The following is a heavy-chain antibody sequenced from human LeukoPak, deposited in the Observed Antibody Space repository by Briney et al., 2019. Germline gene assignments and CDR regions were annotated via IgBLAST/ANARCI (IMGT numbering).Heavy chain of an antibody. CDR1: GYTFTTYG. Sequence: ASVNASCKASGYTFTTYGIGWVRQAPGQGLEWMGLIDPSGSSTIYAQKFQGRVTMTRDMSTSTDYMELSSLRSEDTAVYYCARDNSVGDYAWWFDPWGQGTLVTVSS. D-gene: IGHD1-26*01. V-gene: IGHV1-46*01. CDR3: ARDNSVGDYAWWFDP. J-gene: IGHJ5*02. CDR2: IDPSGSST.